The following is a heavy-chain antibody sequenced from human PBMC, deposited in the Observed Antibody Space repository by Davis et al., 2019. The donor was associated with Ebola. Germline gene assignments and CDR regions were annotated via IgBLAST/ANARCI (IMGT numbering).Heavy chain of an antibody. CDR2: IYYSGST. Sequence: SQTLSLTCAVYGGSFSGYFWAWIRQSPGKGLEWIGSIYYSGSTYYNPSLKSRVTISVDTSKNQFSLKLSSVTAADTAVYYCARGRTIWYGMDVWGQGTTVTVSS. CDR3: ARGRTIWYGMDV. CDR1: GGSFSGYF. D-gene: IGHD3-3*01. V-gene: IGHV4-34*01. J-gene: IGHJ6*02.